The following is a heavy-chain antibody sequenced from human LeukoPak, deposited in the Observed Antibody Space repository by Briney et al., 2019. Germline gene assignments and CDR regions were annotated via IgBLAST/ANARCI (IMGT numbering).Heavy chain of an antibody. V-gene: IGHV4-39*07. CDR3: ARDRFDDSSGYYYHYYYYMDV. Sequence: SETLSLTCTVSGGSISSSSYYWGWIRQPPGKGLEWIGSIYYSGSTHYNPSLKSRVTISVDTSKNQFSLKLNSVTAADTAVYFCARDRFDDSSGYYYHYYYYMDVWGKGTTVTVSS. CDR1: GGSISSSSYY. CDR2: IYYSGST. D-gene: IGHD3-22*01. J-gene: IGHJ6*03.